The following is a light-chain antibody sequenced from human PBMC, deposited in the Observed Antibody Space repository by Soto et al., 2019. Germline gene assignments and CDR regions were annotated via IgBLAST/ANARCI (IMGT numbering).Light chain of an antibody. CDR2: GAS. J-gene: IGKJ1*01. CDR3: QQYTNWPPET. CDR1: QSVSSN. V-gene: IGKV3-15*01. Sequence: EIVMTQSPATLSVSPGERATLSCRASQSVSSNLAWYQQKPGQAPRLLIYGASTRATGIPARFSGSGSGTEFTLTISRLQSEDFAVYYCQQYTNWPPETFGQGTKVDIK.